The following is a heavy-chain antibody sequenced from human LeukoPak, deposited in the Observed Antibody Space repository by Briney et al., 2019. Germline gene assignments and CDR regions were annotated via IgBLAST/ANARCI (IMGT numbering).Heavy chain of an antibody. CDR3: ARNGTRYNYSDSHFDY. D-gene: IGHD4-11*01. CDR1: GFTFSSYE. V-gene: IGHV3-48*03. CDR2: ISSSGSTI. J-gene: IGHJ4*02. Sequence: GGALRLSCAASGFTFSSYEMNWVRQAPGKGLEWVSYISSSGSTIYYADSVKGRFTISRDNAKNTLHLQMNSLRAEHTAVYYCARNGTRYNYSDSHFDYWGQGTLVTVSS.